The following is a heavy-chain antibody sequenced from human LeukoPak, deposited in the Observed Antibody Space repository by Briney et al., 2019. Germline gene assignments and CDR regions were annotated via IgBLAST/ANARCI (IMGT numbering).Heavy chain of an antibody. D-gene: IGHD2-15*01. V-gene: IGHV1-18*01. Sequence: ASAKVSCKASGYTFTSYGISWVRQAPGQGLEWMGWISAYNGNTNYAQKLQGRVTMTTDTSTSTAYMELRSLRSDDTAVYYCAREGDCSGGSCYWETDYWGQGTLVTVSS. CDR2: ISAYNGNT. J-gene: IGHJ4*02. CDR3: AREGDCSGGSCYWETDY. CDR1: GYTFTSYG.